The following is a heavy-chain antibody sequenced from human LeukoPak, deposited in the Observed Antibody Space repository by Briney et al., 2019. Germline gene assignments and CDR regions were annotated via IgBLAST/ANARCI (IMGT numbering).Heavy chain of an antibody. V-gene: IGHV4-34*01. J-gene: IGHJ5*02. CDR1: GGSFSGHY. Sequence: SETLSLTCAVYGGSFSGHYWSWIRQPPGKGLEWIGEINHSGSTNYNPSLKSRVTISVDTSKNQFSLKLSSVTAADTAVYYCARSLLDYYDSSGPNWFDPWGQGTLVTVSS. D-gene: IGHD3-22*01. CDR3: ARSLLDYYDSSGPNWFDP. CDR2: INHSGST.